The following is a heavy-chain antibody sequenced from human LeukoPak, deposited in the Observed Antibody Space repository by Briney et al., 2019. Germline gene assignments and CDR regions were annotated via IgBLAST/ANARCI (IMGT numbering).Heavy chain of an antibody. CDR3: ARRRSGGHYYYMDV. J-gene: IGHJ6*03. CDR1: GDSVSRNTAG. V-gene: IGHV6-1*01. CDR2: TYYRSKWYS. Sequence: SQTLSLTCAISGDSVSRNTAGWSWIRQSPSRGLEWLGRTYYRSKWYSDFAPSVRNRITINPDTSKNQFSLKLSSVTAADTAVYYCARRRSGGHYYYMDVWGKGTTVTISS. D-gene: IGHD3-10*01.